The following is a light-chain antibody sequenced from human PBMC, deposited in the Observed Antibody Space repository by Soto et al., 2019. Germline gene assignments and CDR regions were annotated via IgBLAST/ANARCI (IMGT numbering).Light chain of an antibody. J-gene: IGKJ1*01. CDR1: QSVGSN. CDR3: QQFNVWHRT. CDR2: GAS. Sequence: EIVMTQSPATLSVSPGERATLSCRASQSVGSNLAWYQQKPGQAPRLLIYGASTRATDIPARFSGSGSGTEFALTINSLQYEESAVYFCQQFNVWHRTFGQGTKVDIK. V-gene: IGKV3-15*01.